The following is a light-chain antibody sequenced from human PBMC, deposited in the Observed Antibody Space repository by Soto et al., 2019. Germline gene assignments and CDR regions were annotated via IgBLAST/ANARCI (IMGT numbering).Light chain of an antibody. Sequence: QSVLTQPPSASGIPGQRVTISCSGSSSNIGSNTVNWYQQLTGTAPKLLIYSNNQRPSGVPDRFSGSKSGTSASLAISGLQSEDEADYYCAAWDDSLNGHVVFGGGTKLTVL. V-gene: IGLV1-44*01. CDR1: SSNIGSNT. CDR3: AAWDDSLNGHVV. J-gene: IGLJ2*01. CDR2: SNN.